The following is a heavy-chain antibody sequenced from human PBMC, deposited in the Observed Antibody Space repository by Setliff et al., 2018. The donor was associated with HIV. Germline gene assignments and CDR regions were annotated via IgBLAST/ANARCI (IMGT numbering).Heavy chain of an antibody. Sequence: PSETLSLTCTVSGVSITSHYWSWIRQPPGTGLEWIGYIYYSGTTNYNPSLKSRVTISVDMSKNQFSLRLSSVTAADTAVYYCAKEYSDYPDPFDYWGQGTLVTVSS. J-gene: IGHJ4*02. D-gene: IGHD4-17*01. CDR1: GVSITSHY. CDR3: AKEYSDYPDPFDY. CDR2: IYYSGTT. V-gene: IGHV4-59*11.